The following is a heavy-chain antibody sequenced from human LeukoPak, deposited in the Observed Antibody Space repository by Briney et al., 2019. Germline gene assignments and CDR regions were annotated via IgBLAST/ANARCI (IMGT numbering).Heavy chain of an antibody. CDR3: ARWTTVGA. CDR2: ISSSSSTI. J-gene: IGHJ5*02. D-gene: IGHD4-23*01. V-gene: IGHV3-48*04. CDR1: GFTFSSYS. Sequence: QPGGSLRLCCAASGFTFSSYSMNWVRQAPGKGLEWVSYISSSSSTIYYADSVKGRFTISRDNAKNSLDLQMNSLRAEDTAVYYCARWTTVGAWGQGTLVTVSS.